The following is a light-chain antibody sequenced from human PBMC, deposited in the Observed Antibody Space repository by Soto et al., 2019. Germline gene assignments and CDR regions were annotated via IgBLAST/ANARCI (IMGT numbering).Light chain of an antibody. V-gene: IGKV1-5*03. J-gene: IGKJ1*01. CDR1: QSISSW. Sequence: DIQMTQSPSTLSASVGDRVTITCRASQSISSWLAWYQQKPGKAPKLLIYKASSLESGVPSRFSGSASGTDFTLTINSLQPDDFTTYYCQQYNTYWTFGQRTKADIK. CDR2: KAS. CDR3: QQYNTYWT.